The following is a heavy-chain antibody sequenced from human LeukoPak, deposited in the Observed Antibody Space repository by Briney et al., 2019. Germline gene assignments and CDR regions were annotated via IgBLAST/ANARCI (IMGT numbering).Heavy chain of an antibody. CDR3: ASQYCSGGSCYGANDY. CDR2: ISGSGGST. V-gene: IGHV3-23*01. D-gene: IGHD2-15*01. Sequence: PGGSLRLSCAASGFTFSSYAMSWVRQAPGKGLEWVSAISGSGGSTYYADSVKGRFTISRDNSKNTLYLQMNSLRAEDTAVYYCASQYCSGGSCYGANDYWGQGTLVTVSS. J-gene: IGHJ4*02. CDR1: GFTFSSYA.